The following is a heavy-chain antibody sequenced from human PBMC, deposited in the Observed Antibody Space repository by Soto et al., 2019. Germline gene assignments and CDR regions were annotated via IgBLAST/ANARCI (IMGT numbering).Heavy chain of an antibody. Sequence: SETLSLTCSVSGAALNSGNYYWSWIRQAPGKGLEWIGHIYVTGAVDYNPSLMDRITISQDTSERQFSLNLRLVTAADTAVYYCARLRIATNNYKWFDPWGQGTLVTVSS. D-gene: IGHD2-21*01. J-gene: IGHJ5*02. CDR3: ARLRIATNNYKWFDP. CDR1: GAALNSGNYY. CDR2: IYVTGAV. V-gene: IGHV4-31*03.